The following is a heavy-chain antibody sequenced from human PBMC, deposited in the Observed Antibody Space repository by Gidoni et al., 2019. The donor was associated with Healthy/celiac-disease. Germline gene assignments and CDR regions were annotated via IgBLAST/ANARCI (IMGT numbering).Heavy chain of an antibody. D-gene: IGHD3-22*01. V-gene: IGHV4-34*01. J-gene: IGHJ5*02. CDR2: INHSGST. Sequence: QVQLQQWGAGLLKPSETLSLTCAVYGGSFSGYYWSWIRQPPGKGLEWIGEINHSGSTNYNPSLKSRVTISVDTSKNQFSLKLSSVTAADTAVYYCARVVVIAWFDPWGQGTLVTVSS. CDR1: GGSFSGYY. CDR3: ARVVVIAWFDP.